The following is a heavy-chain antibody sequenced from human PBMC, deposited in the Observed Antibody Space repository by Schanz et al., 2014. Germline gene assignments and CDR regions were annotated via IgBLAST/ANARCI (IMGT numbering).Heavy chain of an antibody. CDR1: GYIFGSHG. V-gene: IGHV1-18*01. CDR2: INAHTGNT. CDR3: ARVHIATYHYNSPGAFDI. D-gene: IGHD3-10*01. J-gene: IGHJ3*02. Sequence: QVHLEQSGPEVKKPGASVKVSCKASGYIFGSHGMTWVRQAPGQGPELMGWINAHTGNTQYAQKFEGRVNMTRDTGTTTAHLELTRLRTDDTAIYYCARVHIATYHYNSPGAFDIWGQGTRVTVSS.